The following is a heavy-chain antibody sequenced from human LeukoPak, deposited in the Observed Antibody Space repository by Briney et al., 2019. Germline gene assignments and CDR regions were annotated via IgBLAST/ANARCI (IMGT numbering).Heavy chain of an antibody. V-gene: IGHV4-30-2*01. J-gene: IGHJ5*02. CDR2: IYHSGST. D-gene: IGHD1-7*01. CDR1: GGSISSGGYS. CDR3: ARGGKPRWKTTNGGWFDP. Sequence: SETLSLTCAVSGGSISSGGYSWSWIRQPPGKGLEWIGYIYHSGSTYYNPSLKSRVTISVDRSKNQFSLKLSSVTAADTAVYFCARGGKPRWKTTNGGWFDPWGQGTLVTVSS.